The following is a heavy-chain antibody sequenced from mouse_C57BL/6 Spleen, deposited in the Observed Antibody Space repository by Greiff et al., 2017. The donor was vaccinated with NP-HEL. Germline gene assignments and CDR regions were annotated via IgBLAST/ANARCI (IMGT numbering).Heavy chain of an antibody. Sequence: VQLQQPGAELVKPGASVKLSCKASGYTFTSYWMQWVKQRPGQGLEWIGEIDPSDSYTNYNQKFKGKATLTVDTSSSTAYMQLSSLTSEDSAVYYCARSFITTVVATFDYWGQGTTLTVSS. CDR1: GYTFTSYW. J-gene: IGHJ2*01. CDR3: ARSFITTVVATFDY. CDR2: IDPSDSYT. V-gene: IGHV1-50*01. D-gene: IGHD1-1*01.